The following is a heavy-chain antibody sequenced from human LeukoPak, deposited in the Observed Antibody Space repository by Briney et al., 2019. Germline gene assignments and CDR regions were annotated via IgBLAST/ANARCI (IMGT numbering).Heavy chain of an antibody. D-gene: IGHD5-24*01. CDR1: GFTFSNAW. J-gene: IGHJ4*02. CDR3: TTEGERYRPLAFDY. CDR2: IKSKTDGGTT. V-gene: IGHV3-15*01. Sequence: PGGSLRLSCAASGFTFSNAWMSWVRQAPGKGLEWVGRIKSKTDGGTTDYAAPVKGRFTISRDAPKNTLYLQMNSLKTEDTAVYYCTTEGERYRPLAFDYWGQGTLVTVSS.